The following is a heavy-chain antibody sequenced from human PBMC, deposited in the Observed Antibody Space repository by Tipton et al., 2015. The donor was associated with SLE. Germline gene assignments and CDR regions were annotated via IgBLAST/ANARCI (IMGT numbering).Heavy chain of an antibody. CDR2: IYYSGST. Sequence: TLSLTCTVSGGSISSSSYYWGWIRQPPGKGLEWIGSIYYSGSTHYNPSPKSRVTISVNTSKNQFSLKLSSVTAADTAVYYCARDQEYCSSTSCYTDRFDPWGQGTLVTVSS. J-gene: IGHJ5*02. CDR3: ARDQEYCSSTSCYTDRFDP. CDR1: GGSISSSSYY. V-gene: IGHV4-39*02. D-gene: IGHD2-2*02.